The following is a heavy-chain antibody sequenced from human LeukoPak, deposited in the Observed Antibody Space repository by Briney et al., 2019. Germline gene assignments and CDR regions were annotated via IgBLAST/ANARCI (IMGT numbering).Heavy chain of an antibody. J-gene: IGHJ6*03. D-gene: IGHD1-26*01. Sequence: GGSLRLSCAASGFTFSSYWMSWVRQAPGKGLEWVANIKQDGSEKYYADSVKGRFTISRDNSKNTLYLQMNSLRAEDTAVYYCAKDLLKFNFYYYYMDVWGKGTTVTVSS. V-gene: IGHV3-7*01. CDR1: GFTFSSYW. CDR3: AKDLLKFNFYYYYMDV. CDR2: IKQDGSEK.